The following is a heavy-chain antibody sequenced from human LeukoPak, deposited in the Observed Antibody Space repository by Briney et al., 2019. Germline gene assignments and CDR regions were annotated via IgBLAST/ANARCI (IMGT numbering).Heavy chain of an antibody. Sequence: ASVKVSCKASGYSFTGHYLHWVRQAPGQGLEWMGWINPNSGGRKYAQKFQGRVTITKDISISTAFMELSSLTSDDTAVYYCARDIDVQDYFDSWGQGTLVTVSS. D-gene: IGHD2-15*01. CDR2: INPNSGGR. J-gene: IGHJ4*02. V-gene: IGHV1-2*02. CDR1: GYSFTGHY. CDR3: ARDIDVQDYFDS.